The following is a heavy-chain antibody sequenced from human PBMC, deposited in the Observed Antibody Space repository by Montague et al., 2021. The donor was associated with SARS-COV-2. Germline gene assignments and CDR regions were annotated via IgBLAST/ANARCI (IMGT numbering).Heavy chain of an antibody. J-gene: IGHJ3*02. CDR3: ASYGVKSPGAFDI. D-gene: IGHD4-17*01. V-gene: IGHV3-23*01. CDR1: KFTFNTYA. Sequence: SLRLSCAASKFTFNTYAMTWVRQAPGKGLEWVSCIGSGGDTFFADSVRGRFTISGDFSTNTVFLQMNRLRADDTATYFCASYGVKSPGAFDIWGQGTLVTVSS. CDR2: IGSGGDT.